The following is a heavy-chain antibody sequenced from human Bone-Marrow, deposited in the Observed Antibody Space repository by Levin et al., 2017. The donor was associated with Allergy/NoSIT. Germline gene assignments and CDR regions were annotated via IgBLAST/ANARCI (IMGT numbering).Heavy chain of an antibody. CDR2: IIPIFGTA. CDR1: GGTFSSYA. V-gene: IGHV1-69*06. D-gene: IGHD3-10*01. Sequence: PSASVKVSCKASGGTFSSYAISWVRQAPGQGLEWMGGIIPIFGTANYAQKFQGRVTITADKSTSTAYMELSSLRSEDTAVYYCARVVVGGPRGGVYFQHWGQGTLVTVSS. J-gene: IGHJ1*01. CDR3: ARVVVGGPRGGVYFQH.